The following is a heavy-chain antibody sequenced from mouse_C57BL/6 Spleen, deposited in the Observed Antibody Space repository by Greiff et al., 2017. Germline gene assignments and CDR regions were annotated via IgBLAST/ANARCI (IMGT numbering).Heavy chain of an antibody. Sequence: QVQLQQPGAELVKPGASVKVSCKASGYTFTSYWMHWVKQRPGQGLEWIGRIHPSDSDTNYNQKVKGKATLTVYKSSSTAYMPLSSLTSEDTAVYYGAIERASYYRNYEAMDYWGQGTSVTVSS. J-gene: IGHJ4*01. CDR3: AIERASYYRNYEAMDY. CDR2: IHPSDSDT. D-gene: IGHD2-5*01. CDR1: GYTFTSYW. V-gene: IGHV1-74*01.